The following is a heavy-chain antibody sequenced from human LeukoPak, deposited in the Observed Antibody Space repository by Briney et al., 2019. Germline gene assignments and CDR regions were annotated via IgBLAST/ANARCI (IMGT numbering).Heavy chain of an antibody. CDR3: ARDGHSSSWVRHRFDP. Sequence: SETLSLTCAVYGGSFSGYYWSWIRQPPGKGLEWIGEINHSGSTNYNPSLKSRVTISVDTSKNQFSLKLSSVTAAGTAVYYCARDGHSSSWVRHRFDPWGQGTLVTVSS. J-gene: IGHJ5*02. CDR1: GGSFSGYY. CDR2: INHSGST. V-gene: IGHV4-34*01. D-gene: IGHD6-13*01.